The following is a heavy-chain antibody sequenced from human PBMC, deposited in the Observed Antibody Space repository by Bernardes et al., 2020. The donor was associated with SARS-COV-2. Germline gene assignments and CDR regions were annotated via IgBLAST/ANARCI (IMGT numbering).Heavy chain of an antibody. V-gene: IGHV3-30*01. CDR2: ISYDGSNK. CDR1: GFTFSSYA. Sequence: VWSLSLSCAASGFTFSSYAMHWVRQAPGKGLEWVAVISYDGSNKYYADSVKGRFTISRDNSKNTLYLQMNSLRAEDTAVYYCARAPGDGMDVWGQGTTVTVSS. CDR3: ARAPGDGMDV. D-gene: IGHD7-27*01. J-gene: IGHJ6*02.